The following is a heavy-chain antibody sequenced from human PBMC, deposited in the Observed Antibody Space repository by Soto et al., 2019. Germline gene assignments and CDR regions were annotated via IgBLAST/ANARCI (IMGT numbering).Heavy chain of an antibody. CDR2: INAGNGNT. V-gene: IGHV1-3*01. D-gene: IGHD5-18*01. Sequence: GASVKVSCKASGYTFTSYAMHWVRQAPGQRLEWMGWINAGNGNTKYSQKFQGRVTITRDTSASTAYMELSSLRSEDTAVYYCARDQRGYSYGLGAFGIWGQGTMVTVSS. CDR1: GYTFTSYA. J-gene: IGHJ3*02. CDR3: ARDQRGYSYGLGAFGI.